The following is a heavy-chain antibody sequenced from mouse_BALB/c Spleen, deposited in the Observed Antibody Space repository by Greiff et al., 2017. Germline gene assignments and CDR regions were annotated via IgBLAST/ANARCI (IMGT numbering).Heavy chain of an antibody. V-gene: IGHV1-66*01. J-gene: IGHJ4*01. CDR2: IYPGNVNT. Sequence: QVQLQQSGPELVKPGASVRISCKASGYTFTSYYIHWVKQRPGQGLEWIGWIYPGNVNTKYNEKFKGKATFTVDTSSSTAYMQFNSLTSEDSAVYYCARYDGYYEAMDYWGQGNSVTVSS. CDR1: GYTFTSYY. D-gene: IGHD2-3*01. CDR3: ARYDGYYEAMDY.